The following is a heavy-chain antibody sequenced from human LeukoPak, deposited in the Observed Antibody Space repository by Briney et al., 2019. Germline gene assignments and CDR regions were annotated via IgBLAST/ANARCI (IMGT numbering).Heavy chain of an antibody. J-gene: IGHJ3*02. Sequence: ASVKVSCKASGYTFTSYAMHWVRQAPGQRLEWMGWINAGNGNTKYSQKFQGRVTITRDTSASTAYMELSSLRSEDTAVYYCARRPTYYYASPGAFDIWGQGTMVTVSS. D-gene: IGHD3-10*01. CDR1: GYTFTSYA. CDR3: ARRPTYYYASPGAFDI. CDR2: INAGNGNT. V-gene: IGHV1-3*01.